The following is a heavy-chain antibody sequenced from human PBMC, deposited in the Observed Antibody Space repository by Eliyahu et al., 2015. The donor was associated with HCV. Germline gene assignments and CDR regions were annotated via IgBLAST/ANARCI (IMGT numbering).Heavy chain of an antibody. J-gene: IGHJ1*01. Sequence: QVHLVESGGGVVQPGRSLRLSCAASGINFXKYAMHWVRQAPGKGLDWVAVIWYDGSKKYYAESVKGRFTISRDNSKNTLYLQMSSLRADDTAVYYCARDGYSGRGAEYLQHWGQGTLVTVSS. CDR2: IWYDGSKK. D-gene: IGHD5-18*01. CDR1: GINFXKYA. V-gene: IGHV3-33*01. CDR3: ARDGYSGRGAEYLQH.